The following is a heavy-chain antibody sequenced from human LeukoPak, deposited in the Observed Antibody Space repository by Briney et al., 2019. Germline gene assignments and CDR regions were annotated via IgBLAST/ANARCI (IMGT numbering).Heavy chain of an antibody. CDR3: ARLPVVPAAIIYYYYYYMDV. CDR2: ISSSSSTI. D-gene: IGHD2-2*01. V-gene: IGHV3-48*01. CDR1: GFTFSSYS. Sequence: PGGTLRLXCSAFGFTFSSYSMNWVRQAPGKALEWVSYISSSSSTIYYADSVKGRFTISRDNAKNSLYLQMDSLRAEDTAVYYCARLPVVPAAIIYYYYYYMDVWGKGTTVTVSS. J-gene: IGHJ6*03.